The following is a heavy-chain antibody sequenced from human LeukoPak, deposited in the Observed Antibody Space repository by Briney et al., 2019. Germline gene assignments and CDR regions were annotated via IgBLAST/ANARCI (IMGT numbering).Heavy chain of an antibody. CDR1: GFTVSSNY. CDR3: ARASKSPYYYYYMDV. D-gene: IGHD4-11*01. J-gene: IGHJ6*03. Sequence: GGSLRLSCAASGFTVSSNYMSWVRQAPGKGLEWVSVIYSGGSTYYADSVKGRFTISRDNSKNTLYLQMNSLRVEDTAVYYCARASKSPYYYYYMDVWGKGTTVTVSS. CDR2: IYSGGST. V-gene: IGHV3-53*01.